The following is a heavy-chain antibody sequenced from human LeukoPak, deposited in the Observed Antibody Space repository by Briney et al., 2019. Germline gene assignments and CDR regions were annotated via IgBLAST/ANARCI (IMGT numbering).Heavy chain of an antibody. J-gene: IGHJ4*02. CDR1: GFTFNRFY. CDR3: ARDSN. CDR2: IYSGGST. Sequence: GGSLRLSCSASGFTFNRFYLHWVRQAPGKGLEWVSVIYSGGSTYYADSVKGRFTISRDNSKNTLYLQMNSLRAEDTAVYYCARDSNWGQGTLVTVSS. V-gene: IGHV3-53*01.